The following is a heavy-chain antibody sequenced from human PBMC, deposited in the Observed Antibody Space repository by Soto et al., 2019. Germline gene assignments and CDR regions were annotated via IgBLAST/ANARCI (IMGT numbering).Heavy chain of an antibody. D-gene: IGHD2-15*01. V-gene: IGHV3-33*01. CDR2: IWYDGSNK. CDR1: GFTFSSYG. Sequence: QVQLVESGGGVVQPGRSLRLSCAASGFTFSSYGMHWVRQAPGKGLEWVAVIWYDGSNKYYADSVTGRFTISRDNSKNTLYLKMNSLRAEDTAVYYCARAPCSGGSCYYRDDFDYWGQGTLVTVSS. CDR3: ARAPCSGGSCYYRDDFDY. J-gene: IGHJ4*02.